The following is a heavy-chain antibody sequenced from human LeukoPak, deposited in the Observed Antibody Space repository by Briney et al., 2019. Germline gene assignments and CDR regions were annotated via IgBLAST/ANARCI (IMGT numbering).Heavy chain of an antibody. CDR3: ARGTYLEWFFAEYYYYYMDV. V-gene: IGHV4-39*01. CDR1: GGSISSSSYY. Sequence: SETLSLTCTVSGGSISSSSYYWGWIRQPPGKGLEWIGSIYYSGSTYYNPSLKSRVTISVDTSKNQFSLKLSSVTAADTAVYYCARGTYLEWFFAEYYYYYMDVWGKGTTVTVSS. J-gene: IGHJ6*03. CDR2: IYYSGST. D-gene: IGHD3-3*01.